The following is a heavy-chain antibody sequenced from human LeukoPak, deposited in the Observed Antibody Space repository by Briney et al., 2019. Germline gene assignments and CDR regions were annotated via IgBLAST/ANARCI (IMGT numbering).Heavy chain of an antibody. Sequence: PGGSLRLSCAASGFTFSSYWMSWVRQAPGKGLEWVANIKQDGSEKYYVDSVKGRFTISRDNAKNSLYLQMNSLRAEDTAVYYCVRVNYDFWSGSIIGESLDPWGQGTLVTVSS. CDR2: IKQDGSEK. CDR3: VRVNYDFWSGSIIGESLDP. J-gene: IGHJ5*02. V-gene: IGHV3-7*01. D-gene: IGHD3-3*01. CDR1: GFTFSSYW.